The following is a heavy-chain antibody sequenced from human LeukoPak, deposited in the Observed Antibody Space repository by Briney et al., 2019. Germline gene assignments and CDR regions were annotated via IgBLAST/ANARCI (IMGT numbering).Heavy chain of an antibody. CDR1: GYTFTSYG. Sequence: ASVKVSCRASGYTFTSYGITWMRQAPGQGLEWMGWISAYNGNTNYAQKLQGRVAMTTDTSTSTAYMELRSLRSDDTAVYYCASGGYDKYNWFDPWGQGTLVTVSS. V-gene: IGHV1-18*01. CDR3: ASGGYDKYNWFDP. D-gene: IGHD5-12*01. CDR2: ISAYNGNT. J-gene: IGHJ5*02.